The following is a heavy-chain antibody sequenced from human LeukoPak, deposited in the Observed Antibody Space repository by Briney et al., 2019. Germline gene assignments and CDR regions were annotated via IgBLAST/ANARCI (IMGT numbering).Heavy chain of an antibody. D-gene: IGHD6-19*01. Sequence: GRTLRLFCAASGYTFSSYDMNWVRQDSGKGLEWVLYISSSGCSIYYADSVKGRFTISRDNAKNSLYLQLTSLRAADTAIYYCAGGAVAGNLFDDWGQGTLVTVSS. V-gene: IGHV3-48*03. CDR2: ISSSGCSI. J-gene: IGHJ4*02. CDR3: AGGAVAGNLFDD. CDR1: GYTFSSYD.